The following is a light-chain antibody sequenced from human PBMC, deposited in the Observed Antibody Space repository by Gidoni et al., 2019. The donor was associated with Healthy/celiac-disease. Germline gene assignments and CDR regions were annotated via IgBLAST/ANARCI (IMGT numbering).Light chain of an antibody. CDR2: GTS. CDR1: SANIGAGYD. V-gene: IGLV1-40*01. J-gene: IGLJ2*01. Sequence: QSVLTPPPSVSGAPGPRVTISCTGSSANIGAGYDVHWYQQLPGTAPKLLIYGTSNRPSGVPDRFSGSKSGTSASLAITGLQAGDEADYYCQSYDSSLSGSVFGGGTKLTVL. CDR3: QSYDSSLSGSV.